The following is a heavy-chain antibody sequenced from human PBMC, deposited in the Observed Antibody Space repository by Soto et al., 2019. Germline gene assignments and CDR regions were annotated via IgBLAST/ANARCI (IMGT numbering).Heavy chain of an antibody. CDR1: GYTFTSYG. Sequence: QVQLVQSGAEVKKPGASVKVYCKASGYTFTSYGISWVRQAPGQGLEWMGWISAYNGNTNYAQKLQGRVTMTTDTSTSSAYMELRSLRSDDTAVYYCARGGYCSSTSCYPYNWFDPWGQGTLVTVSS. CDR2: ISAYNGNT. D-gene: IGHD2-2*01. CDR3: ARGGYCSSTSCYPYNWFDP. J-gene: IGHJ5*02. V-gene: IGHV1-18*01.